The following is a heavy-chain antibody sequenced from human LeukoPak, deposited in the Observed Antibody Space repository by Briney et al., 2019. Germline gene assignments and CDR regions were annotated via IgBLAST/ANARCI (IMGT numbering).Heavy chain of an antibody. CDR1: GFTFSSYE. D-gene: IGHD3-22*01. Sequence: PGGSLRLSCAASGFTFSSYEMNWVRQAPGKGLEWVSYISSSSSTIYYADSVKGRFTISRDNAKNSLYLQMNSLRAEDTAVYYCAREYYYDSSGPYYFDYWGQGTLVTVSS. J-gene: IGHJ4*02. CDR2: ISSSSSTI. V-gene: IGHV3-48*03. CDR3: AREYYYDSSGPYYFDY.